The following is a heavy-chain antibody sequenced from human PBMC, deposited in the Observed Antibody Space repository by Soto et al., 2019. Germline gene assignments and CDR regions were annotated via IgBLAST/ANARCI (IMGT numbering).Heavy chain of an antibody. CDR2: IYSGGST. CDR3: ANQRGGYDRDFDY. Sequence: EVQLVESGGGLVQPGGSLRLSCAASGSTVNSNYMSWVRQAPGKGLEWVSVIYSGGSTYYADSVKGRFTISRDNSKNTLYLQMNSLRAEDTAVYYCANQRGGYDRDFDYWGQGTLVTVSS. CDR1: GSTVNSNY. D-gene: IGHD5-12*01. J-gene: IGHJ4*02. V-gene: IGHV3-66*01.